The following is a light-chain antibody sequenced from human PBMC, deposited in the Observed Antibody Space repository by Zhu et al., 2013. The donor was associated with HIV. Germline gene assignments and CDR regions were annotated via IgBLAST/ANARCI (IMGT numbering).Light chain of an antibody. V-gene: IGLV3-27*01. CDR2: KDD. CDR3: YSVIDTIGI. J-gene: IGLJ2*01. CDR1: VLAKKF. Sequence: YELTQPSSVSVSPGQTAKITCSGSVLAKKFARWFQQRPGQAPILLINKDDERPSGIPERFSGSSSGTTVTLTIKGAQTEDEADYYCYSVIDTIGIFGGGTKLNVL.